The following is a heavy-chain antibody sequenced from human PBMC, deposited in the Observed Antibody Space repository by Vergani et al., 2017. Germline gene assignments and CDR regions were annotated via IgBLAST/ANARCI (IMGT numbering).Heavy chain of an antibody. CDR2: IHYSENT. D-gene: IGHD6-19*01. J-gene: IGHJ5*02. V-gene: IGHV4-59*11. CDR3: ASDTHSGQRADR. Sequence: QVQLQESGPGLVKSSETLSLTCSVSFDSIRNLYCNWIRQPPVKGLEWIGSIHYSENTNYNPSLKTRVTISVDTSKNQFSLTLTSVTAADTAVCYCASDTHSGQRADRWGQGILVTVTS. CDR1: FDSIRNLY.